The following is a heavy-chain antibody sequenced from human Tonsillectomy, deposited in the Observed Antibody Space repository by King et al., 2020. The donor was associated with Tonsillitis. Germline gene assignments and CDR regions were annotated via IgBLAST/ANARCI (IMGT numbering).Heavy chain of an antibody. Sequence: QLQESGPGLEKPSQTLSLTCTVSGGSISSAGYYWNWIRQHPGTGLEWIGYIYYSGSTYYSPALQSRVTISVDTSKNQFSLKLRSVSAADTAVYYCASRLAYCNSTRCYTGALDIWGQGTMVTVSS. V-gene: IGHV4-31*03. CDR1: GGSISSAGYY. D-gene: IGHD2-2*02. CDR3: ASRLAYCNSTRCYTGALDI. CDR2: IYYSGST. J-gene: IGHJ3*02.